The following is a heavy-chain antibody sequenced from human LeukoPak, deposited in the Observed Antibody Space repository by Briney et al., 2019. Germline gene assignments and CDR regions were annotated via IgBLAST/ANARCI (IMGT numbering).Heavy chain of an antibody. J-gene: IGHJ4*02. Sequence: PGGSLRLSCAASGFTFSSYWMSRVRQAPGKGLEWVANIKQDGSEKYYVDSVKGRFTISRDNAKNLLYLQMNSLRAEDTAVYYCARGDYGDAQSVDWGQGTLVTVSS. D-gene: IGHD4-17*01. CDR3: ARGDYGDAQSVD. CDR2: IKQDGSEK. CDR1: GFTFSSYW. V-gene: IGHV3-7*01.